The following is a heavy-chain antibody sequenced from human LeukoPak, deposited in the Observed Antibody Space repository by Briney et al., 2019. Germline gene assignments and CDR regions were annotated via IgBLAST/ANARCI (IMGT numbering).Heavy chain of an antibody. V-gene: IGHV4-34*01. J-gene: IGHJ6*02. D-gene: IGHD2-15*01. CDR1: GGSFSGYY. CDR2: INHSGST. Sequence: SETLSLTCAVYGGSFSGYYRSWIRQPPGKGLEWIGEINHSGSTNYNPSLKSRVTISVDTSKNQFSLKLSSVTAADTAVYYCARGDAYCSGGSCYYYYGMDVWGQGTTVTVSS. CDR3: ARGDAYCSGGSCYYYYGMDV.